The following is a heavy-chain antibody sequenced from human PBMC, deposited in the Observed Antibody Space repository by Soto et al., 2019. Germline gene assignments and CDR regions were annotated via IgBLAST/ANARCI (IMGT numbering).Heavy chain of an antibody. D-gene: IGHD5-12*01. Sequence: HPGGSLRLSCAASGFTFSSYAMSWVRQAPGKGLEWVSAISGNGGSTYYADSVKGRFTISRDNSKNTLYLQMNSLRAEDTAVYYCAKVGKYSGYDPKNYFDYWGQGTLVTVSS. J-gene: IGHJ4*02. CDR2: ISGNGGST. CDR3: AKVGKYSGYDPKNYFDY. V-gene: IGHV3-23*01. CDR1: GFTFSSYA.